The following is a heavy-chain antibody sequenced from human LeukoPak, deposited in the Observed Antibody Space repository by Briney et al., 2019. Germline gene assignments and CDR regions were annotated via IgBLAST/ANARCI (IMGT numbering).Heavy chain of an antibody. CDR3: ARSEGVPDSSGYPFDY. D-gene: IGHD3-22*01. J-gene: IGHJ4*02. CDR2: VYYTGTT. V-gene: IGHV4-39*07. CDR1: GDSISGTSFY. Sequence: PSETLSLTCTVSGDSISGTSFYWGWIRQPPGKGLEYIGSVYYTGTTYYNPSLKSRVTISVDPSKNQFSLKLTSVTAADSAMYYCARSEGVPDSSGYPFDYWGQGTLVTVSS.